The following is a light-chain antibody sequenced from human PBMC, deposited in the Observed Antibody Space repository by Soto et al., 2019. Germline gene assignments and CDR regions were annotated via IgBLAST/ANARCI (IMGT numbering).Light chain of an antibody. CDR3: RTYTINNPPQIV. J-gene: IGLJ1*01. CDR2: DVS. Sequence: QSVLTQPASVSGSPGQSITISCTGTSSDVGGYNYVSWYQHHPGKAPKLIIYDVSNRPSGVSIRFSGSKSDNTASLTISGLQPEDVAVYHCRTYTINNPPQIVFVPGT. V-gene: IGLV2-14*03. CDR1: SSDVGGYNY.